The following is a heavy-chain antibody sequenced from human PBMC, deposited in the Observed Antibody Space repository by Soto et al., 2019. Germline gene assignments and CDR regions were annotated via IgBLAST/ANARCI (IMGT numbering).Heavy chain of an antibody. D-gene: IGHD2-15*01. J-gene: IGHJ3*02. CDR2: ISSSSSTI. CDR1: GFTFSSYG. Sequence: GGSLRLSCAASGFTFSSYGMHWVRQAPGKGLVEVVSISSSSSTIYYADSVKGRFTISRDNAKNSLYLQMNSLRAEDTAVYYCARSRRCSGGSCYLDAFDIWGQGTMVTVSS. CDR3: ARSRRCSGGSCYLDAFDI. V-gene: IGHV3-48*01.